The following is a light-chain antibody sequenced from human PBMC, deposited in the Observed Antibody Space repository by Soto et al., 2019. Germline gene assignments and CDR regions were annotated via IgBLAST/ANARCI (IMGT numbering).Light chain of an antibody. CDR1: SSDVGGHNS. J-gene: IGLJ3*02. V-gene: IGLV2-14*01. Sequence: QSALTQPASVSGSPGQSITISCTGTSSDVGGHNSVCWYQQHPGKVPKLLIYEVTNRPSGVSSRFSGSKSGNTASLTISGLQAEDEADYYCSSYVTGNTVVFGGGTK. CDR3: SSYVTGNTVV. CDR2: EVT.